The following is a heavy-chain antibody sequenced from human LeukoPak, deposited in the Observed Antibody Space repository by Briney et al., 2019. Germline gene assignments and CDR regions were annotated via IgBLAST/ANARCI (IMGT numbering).Heavy chain of an antibody. CDR3: ARVGVVPAAIPDGFDI. CDR2: IYSGCST. Sequence: PSETLSLTCAVYGGSFSGYDWSWVRQAPGKGLEWVSVIYSGCSTCYADSVKGRFTISRDNSKNTLYLQMNSLTAEDTAVYYCARVGVVPAAIPDGFDIWGQGTMVTVSS. V-gene: IGHV3-53*01. D-gene: IGHD2-2*01. J-gene: IGHJ3*02. CDR1: GGSFSGYD.